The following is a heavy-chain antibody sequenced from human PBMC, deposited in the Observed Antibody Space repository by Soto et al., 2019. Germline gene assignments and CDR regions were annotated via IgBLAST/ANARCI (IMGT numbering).Heavy chain of an antibody. Sequence: GGSLRLSCAASGFTFSIYGMSWVRQVPGKGLEWVSTISDSGDSAYYADSVKGRFTISRDNSKNTLYLQMNSLRAEDTAVYYCARGGSWTDAFDIWGQGTMVTVSS. CDR1: GFTFSIYG. CDR2: ISDSGDSA. V-gene: IGHV3-23*01. D-gene: IGHD1-26*01. CDR3: ARGGSWTDAFDI. J-gene: IGHJ3*02.